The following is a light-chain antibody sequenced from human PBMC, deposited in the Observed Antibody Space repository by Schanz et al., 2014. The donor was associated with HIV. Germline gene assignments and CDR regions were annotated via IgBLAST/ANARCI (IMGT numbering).Light chain of an antibody. CDR1: NSDVGGYDY. CDR2: DVN. CDR3: SSYTTNGTWL. J-gene: IGLJ3*02. Sequence: QSALTQPASVSGSPGQSITISCTGTNSDVGGYDYVSWYQQHPGKAPKLIIYDVNYRPSGSSNRFSGSKSGSTASLAIFGLQAEDEADYYCSSYTTNGTWLFGGGTKLTVL. V-gene: IGLV2-14*01.